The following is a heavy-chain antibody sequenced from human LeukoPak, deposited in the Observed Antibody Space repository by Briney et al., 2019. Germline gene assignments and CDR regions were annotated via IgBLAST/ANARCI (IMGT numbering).Heavy chain of an antibody. Sequence: SETLSLTCTVSGGSISSSSYYWGWIHQPPGKGLEWIGSIYYSGSTYYNPSLKSRVTISVDTSKNQFSLKLSSVTAADTAVYYCARQITMIVADYWGQGTLVTVSS. V-gene: IGHV4-39*01. J-gene: IGHJ4*02. CDR2: IYYSGST. CDR1: GGSISSSSYY. D-gene: IGHD3-22*01. CDR3: ARQITMIVADY.